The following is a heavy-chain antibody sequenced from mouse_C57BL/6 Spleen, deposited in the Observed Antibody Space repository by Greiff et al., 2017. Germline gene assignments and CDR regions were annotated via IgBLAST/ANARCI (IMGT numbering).Heavy chain of an antibody. Sequence: QVHVKQPGTELVKPGASVKLSCKASGYTFTSYWMHWVKQRPGQGLEWIGNINPSNGGTNYNEKFKSKATLTVDKSSSTAYMQLSSLTSEDSAVYYCARSGAVVEGYFDYWGQGTTLTVSS. CDR2: INPSNGGT. D-gene: IGHD1-1*01. CDR3: ARSGAVVEGYFDY. J-gene: IGHJ2*01. V-gene: IGHV1-53*01. CDR1: GYTFTSYW.